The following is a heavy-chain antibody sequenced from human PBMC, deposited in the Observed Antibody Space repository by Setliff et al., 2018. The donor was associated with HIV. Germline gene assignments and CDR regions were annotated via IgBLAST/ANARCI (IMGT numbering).Heavy chain of an antibody. V-gene: IGHV4-4*02. D-gene: IGHD3-9*01. Sequence: SETLSLTCAVSGVSISTNNFWSWVRQPPGKGLEWIGDAHHRGRTNYNPSLKSRVTMSVDTSKNQFSLKLTSVTAADTAVYYCARCSYLDWFDYFDSWGQGTLVTVSS. CDR3: ARCSYLDWFDYFDS. CDR1: GVSISTNNF. J-gene: IGHJ4*02. CDR2: AHHRGRT.